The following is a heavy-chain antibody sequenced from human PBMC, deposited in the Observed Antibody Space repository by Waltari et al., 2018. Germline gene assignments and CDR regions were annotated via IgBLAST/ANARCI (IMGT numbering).Heavy chain of an antibody. CDR1: GGSISSYY. CDR3: ARLPLLYFDY. Sequence: QVQLQESGPGLVKPSETLSLTCTVSGGSISSYYWSWIRQPPGKGLEWIGYIYYSGSTNYNPSLKSRVTISVDTSKNQFSLKLSSVTAADTAVYYCARLPLLYFDYWGQGTLVTVSS. CDR2: IYYSGST. V-gene: IGHV4-59*01. J-gene: IGHJ4*02.